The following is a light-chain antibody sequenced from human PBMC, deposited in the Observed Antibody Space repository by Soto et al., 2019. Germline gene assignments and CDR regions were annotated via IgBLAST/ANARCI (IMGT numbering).Light chain of an antibody. J-gene: IGKJ1*01. CDR2: GAS. CDR3: QQYNNWPRT. CDR1: QSVSSN. V-gene: IGKV3-15*01. Sequence: EIVMTQSPATLSVSPGDTATLSCRASQSVSSNLAWYQQKPGQAPRLLIYGASTRATGIPARFSGSGSGTEFILTVNSLQSEDFAVYYCQQYNNWPRTFGQGTKVEIK.